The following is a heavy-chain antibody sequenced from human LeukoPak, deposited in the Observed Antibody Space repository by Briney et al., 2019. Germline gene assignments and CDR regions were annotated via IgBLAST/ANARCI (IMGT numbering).Heavy chain of an antibody. D-gene: IGHD3-10*01. Sequence: PSETLSLTCAVYGGSFSGYYWSWIRQPPGKGLEWIGEINHSGSTNYNPSLKSRVTISVDTSKNQFSLKLSSVTAADTAVYYCARGITMVRGANFDYWGQGTLVTVSS. CDR1: GGSFSGYY. CDR3: ARGITMVRGANFDY. CDR2: INHSGST. J-gene: IGHJ4*02. V-gene: IGHV4-34*01.